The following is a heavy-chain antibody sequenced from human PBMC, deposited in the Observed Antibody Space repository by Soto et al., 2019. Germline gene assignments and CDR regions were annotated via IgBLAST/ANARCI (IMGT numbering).Heavy chain of an antibody. Sequence: GGSLRLSCAASGFTFSSYSMHWVRQAPGKGLEYVSAISSNGGSTYYANSVKGRFTISRDNSKNTLYLQMGSLRAEDMAVYYWARITGYGYCSSTSCGHMDVWGKGTTVTVSS. D-gene: IGHD2-2*01. CDR1: GFTFSSYS. J-gene: IGHJ6*03. CDR2: ISSNGGST. V-gene: IGHV3-64*01. CDR3: ARITGYGYCSSTSCGHMDV.